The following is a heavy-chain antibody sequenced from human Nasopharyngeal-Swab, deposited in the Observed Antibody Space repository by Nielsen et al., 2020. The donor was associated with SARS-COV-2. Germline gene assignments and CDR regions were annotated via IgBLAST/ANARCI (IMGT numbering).Heavy chain of an antibody. J-gene: IGHJ6*02. D-gene: IGHD3-10*01. Sequence: SVKVSCKASGGTFSSYAISWVRQAPGQGLAWMGRIIPILGIANYAQKFQGRVTITADKSTSTAYMELSSLRSEDTAVYYCARDGSGSYYTIITVYYYYYGMDVWGQGTTVTVSS. CDR2: IIPILGIA. CDR1: GGTFSSYA. V-gene: IGHV1-69*04. CDR3: ARDGSGSYYTIITVYYYYYGMDV.